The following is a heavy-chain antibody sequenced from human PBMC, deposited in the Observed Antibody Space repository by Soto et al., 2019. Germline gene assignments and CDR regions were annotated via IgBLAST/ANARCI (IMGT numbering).Heavy chain of an antibody. CDR3: ARIGSCRSTSCYDGMDV. V-gene: IGHV4-34*01. Sequence: SETLSLTCAVYGGSFSGYYWSWIRQPPGKGLEWIGEINHSGSTNYNPSLKSRVTISVDTSKNQFSLKLSSVTAADTAVYYCARIGSCRSTSCYDGMDVWGQGTTVTVSS. CDR2: INHSGST. CDR1: GGSFSGYY. J-gene: IGHJ6*02. D-gene: IGHD2-2*01.